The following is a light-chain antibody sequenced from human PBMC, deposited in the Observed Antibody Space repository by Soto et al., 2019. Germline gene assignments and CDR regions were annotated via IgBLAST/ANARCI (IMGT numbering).Light chain of an antibody. Sequence: DIQMTQFPSSLSASVGDKVTITCRASQAINSYLAWYQQRPGKVPKLLIYGASTLQSGVPSRFSGSGSVTEFTPTISSLQPEDVATYYCQKYDSAPGTFGQGTKVEIK. J-gene: IGKJ1*01. V-gene: IGKV1-27*01. CDR2: GAS. CDR3: QKYDSAPGT. CDR1: QAINSY.